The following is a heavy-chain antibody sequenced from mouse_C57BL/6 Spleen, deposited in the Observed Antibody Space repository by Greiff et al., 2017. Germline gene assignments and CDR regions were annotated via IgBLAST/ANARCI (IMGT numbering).Heavy chain of an antibody. CDR3: ARDGITTVPYFGV. V-gene: IGHV1-64*01. J-gene: IGHJ1*03. D-gene: IGHD1-1*01. CDR1: GYTFTSYW. Sequence: QVQLQQPGAELVKPGASVKLSCKASGYTFTSYWMHWVKQRPGQGLEWIGMIHPNSGSTNYNEKFKSKATLTVDKSSSTAYMQLSSLTSEDSAVYYCARDGITTVPYFGVWGTGTTVTVSS. CDR2: IHPNSGST.